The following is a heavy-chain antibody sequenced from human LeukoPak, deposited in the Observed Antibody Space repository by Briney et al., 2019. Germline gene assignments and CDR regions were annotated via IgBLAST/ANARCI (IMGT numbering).Heavy chain of an antibody. Sequence: GGSLRLSCAASGFTLSSYAMSWVRQAPGKGLEWVSAISGSGGSTYYADSVKGRFTISRDNSKNTLYLQMNSLRAEDTAVYYCTKDTYSGSYYYGMDVWGQGTTVTVSS. CDR1: GFTLSSYA. CDR2: ISGSGGST. CDR3: TKDTYSGSYYYGMDV. V-gene: IGHV3-23*01. D-gene: IGHD1-26*01. J-gene: IGHJ6*02.